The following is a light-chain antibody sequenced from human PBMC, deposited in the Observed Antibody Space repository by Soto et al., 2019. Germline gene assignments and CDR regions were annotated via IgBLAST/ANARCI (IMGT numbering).Light chain of an antibody. Sequence: ETVLTQSPGTLSLSPGERATLSCRASQSVSSSYLAWYQQKPGQAPRLLIYVASRRATGIPDRFSGSGSGTDFTLTISRLEPEDFAVYYCQQYGGSPPITFGQGTRLEIK. J-gene: IGKJ5*01. CDR1: QSVSSSY. V-gene: IGKV3-20*01. CDR3: QQYGGSPPIT. CDR2: VAS.